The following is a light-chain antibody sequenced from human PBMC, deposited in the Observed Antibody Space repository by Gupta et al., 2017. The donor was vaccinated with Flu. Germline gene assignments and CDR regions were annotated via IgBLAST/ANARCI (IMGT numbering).Light chain of an antibody. CDR3: MQALQTPYT. J-gene: IGKJ2*01. CDR2: VGS. Sequence: VTPGEPASISCRSSQSLLHSNGYNYLDWYLQKPGQSPQVLIYVGSNRASGVPDRFSGSGSGTDFTLKISRVEAEDVGVYYCMQALQTPYTFGQGTKLEIK. CDR1: QSLLHSNGYNY. V-gene: IGKV2-28*01.